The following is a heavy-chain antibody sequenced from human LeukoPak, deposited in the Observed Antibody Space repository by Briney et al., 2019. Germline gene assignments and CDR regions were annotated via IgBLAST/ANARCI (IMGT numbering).Heavy chain of an antibody. CDR1: GFTFSSYS. V-gene: IGHV3-21*01. CDR2: ISSSSSYI. CDR3: ARQQLEPHYYYYMDV. J-gene: IGHJ6*03. Sequence: PGGSLRLSCAASGFTFSSYSMNWVCQAPGKGLEWVSSISSSSSYIYYADSVKGRFTISRDNAKNSLYLQMNSLRAEDTAVYYCARQQLEPHYYYYMDVWGKGTTVTVSS. D-gene: IGHD6-13*01.